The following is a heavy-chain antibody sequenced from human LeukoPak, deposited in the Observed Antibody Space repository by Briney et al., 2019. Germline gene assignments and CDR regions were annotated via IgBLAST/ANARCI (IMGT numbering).Heavy chain of an antibody. D-gene: IGHD3-22*01. V-gene: IGHV3-7*01. CDR2: IKEDGSEK. CDR3: VRLRRNSDRSDYYYYYNS. Sequence: PGGSLRLSCVASGFTFSNYWMSWVRQAPGKGLEWVANIKEDGSEKYYVDSVKGRFTISRDNAKSSLYLQMNSLRAEDTAVYYCVRLRRNSDRSDYYYYYNSWGQGTLVTVSS. J-gene: IGHJ4*02. CDR1: GFTFSNYW.